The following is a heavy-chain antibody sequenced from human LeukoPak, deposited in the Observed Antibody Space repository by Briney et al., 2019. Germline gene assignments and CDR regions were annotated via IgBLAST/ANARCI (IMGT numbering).Heavy chain of an antibody. D-gene: IGHD3-22*01. CDR3: AKDGGNYYDTGGNYLMRSYMDV. Sequence: GGSLRLSCAASGFTVSTYWMSSVRHAPGKGLGWVSRISSDGRITSYADSVKGRFTISRDNAKNTLSLQMNSLRAEDTAVYYCAKDGGNYYDTGGNYLMRSYMDVWGKGTTVTVSS. J-gene: IGHJ6*03. CDR2: ISSDGRIT. CDR1: GFTVSTYW. V-gene: IGHV3-74*01.